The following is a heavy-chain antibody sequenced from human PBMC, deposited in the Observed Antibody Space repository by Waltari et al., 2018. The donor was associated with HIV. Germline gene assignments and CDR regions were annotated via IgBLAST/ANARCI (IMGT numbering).Heavy chain of an antibody. CDR1: GFPFSRYA. CDR2: ISFDGSSA. Sequence: QDQLVESGGGVVQPGRSLRLSCAASGFPFSRYAMHWVRQAPGKGLGWVAVISFDGSSAYYADSVKGRFTISKDNPKNTLYLQMKSLITDDTAVYFCARDSLYSDSSGYYFRPFDMWGQGTMVTVSS. V-gene: IGHV3-30-3*01. D-gene: IGHD3-22*01. CDR3: ARDSLYSDSSGYYFRPFDM. J-gene: IGHJ3*02.